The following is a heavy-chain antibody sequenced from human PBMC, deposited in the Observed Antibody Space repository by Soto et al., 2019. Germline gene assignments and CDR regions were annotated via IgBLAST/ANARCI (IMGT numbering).Heavy chain of an antibody. CDR2: IYPGDSDT. CDR3: ARQDSVFGVVSLRHYGMDV. CDR1: GYSFTSYW. Sequence: PGESLKISCKGSGYSFTSYWIGWVRQMPGKGLEWMGIIYPGDSDTRYSPSFQGQVTISADKSISTAYLQWSSLKASDTAMYYCARQDSVFGVVSLRHYGMDVWGQGTTVTVYS. J-gene: IGHJ6*02. V-gene: IGHV5-51*01. D-gene: IGHD3-3*01.